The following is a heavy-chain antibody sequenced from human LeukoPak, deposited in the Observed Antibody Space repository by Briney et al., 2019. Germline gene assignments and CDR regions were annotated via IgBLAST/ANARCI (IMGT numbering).Heavy chain of an antibody. CDR3: ATGSSDSSGYYYGGVFYFDY. J-gene: IGHJ4*02. V-gene: IGHV1-24*01. CDR2: FDPEDGET. CDR1: GYTLTELS. Sequence: ASVKVSCKVSGYTLTELSMHWVRQAPGKGLEWMGGFDPEDGETIYAQKFQGRVTMTEDTSTDTAYMELSSLRSEDTAVYYCATGSSDSSGYYYGGVFYFDYWGQGTLVTVSS. D-gene: IGHD3-22*01.